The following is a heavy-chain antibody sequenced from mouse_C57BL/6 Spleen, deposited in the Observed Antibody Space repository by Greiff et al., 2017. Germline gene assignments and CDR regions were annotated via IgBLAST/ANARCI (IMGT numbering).Heavy chain of an antibody. Sequence: EVQLQESGPELVKPGASVKISCKASGYSFTGYYMNWVKQSPEKSLEWIGEINPSTGGTTYNQKFKAKATLTVDKSSSTAYMQLKSRTSEDSAVYYCARRGDGYDYYAMDYWGQGTSVTVSS. CDR3: ARRGDGYDYYAMDY. CDR2: INPSTGGT. CDR1: GYSFTGYY. V-gene: IGHV1-42*01. J-gene: IGHJ4*01. D-gene: IGHD2-2*01.